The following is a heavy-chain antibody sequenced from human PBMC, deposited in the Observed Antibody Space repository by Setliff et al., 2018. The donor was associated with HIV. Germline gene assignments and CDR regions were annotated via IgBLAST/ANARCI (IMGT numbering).Heavy chain of an antibody. V-gene: IGHV3-48*01. J-gene: IGHJ4*02. CDR2: ISSSSSTI. CDR3: ARERLRFLEWLPLDY. CDR1: GFTFSSYS. Sequence: GGSLRLSCAASGFTFSSYSMNWVRQAPGKGLEWVSYISSSSSTIYYADSVKGRFTISRDSAKNSLYLQMNSLRAEDTAVYYCARERLRFLEWLPLDYWGQGTLVTVSS. D-gene: IGHD3-3*01.